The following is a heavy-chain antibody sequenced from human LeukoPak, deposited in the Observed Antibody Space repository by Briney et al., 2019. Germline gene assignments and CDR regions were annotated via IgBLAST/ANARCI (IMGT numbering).Heavy chain of an antibody. CDR3: ARIVWFGEYSDY. CDR2: ISYDGSNK. Sequence: GGSLRLSCAASGFTFSSYGMHWVRQAPGKGLEWVAVISYDGSNKYYADSVKGRFTISRDNSKNTLYLQMNSLRAEDTAVYYCARIVWFGEYSDYWGQGTLVTVSS. D-gene: IGHD3-10*01. V-gene: IGHV3-30*03. J-gene: IGHJ4*02. CDR1: GFTFSSYG.